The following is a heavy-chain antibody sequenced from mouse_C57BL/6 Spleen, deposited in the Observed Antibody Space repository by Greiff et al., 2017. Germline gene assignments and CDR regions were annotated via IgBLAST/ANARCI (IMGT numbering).Heavy chain of an antibody. Sequence: VQLQQSGAELVRPGASVTLSCKASGYTFTDYEMHWVKQTPVHGLEWIGAIDPETGGTAYNQKFKGKAILTADKSSSTAYMELRSLTSEDSAVYYCTRDYYGSSDNFDYWGQGTTLTVSS. J-gene: IGHJ2*01. CDR3: TRDYYGSSDNFDY. CDR1: GYTFTDYE. D-gene: IGHD1-1*01. V-gene: IGHV1-15*01. CDR2: IDPETGGT.